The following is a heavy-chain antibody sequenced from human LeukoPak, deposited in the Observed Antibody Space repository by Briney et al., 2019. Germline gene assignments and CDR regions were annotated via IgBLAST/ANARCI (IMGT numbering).Heavy chain of an antibody. CDR1: GGSISSTSYY. V-gene: IGHV4-39*02. D-gene: IGHD2-21*01. CDR2: ISYSGIS. Sequence: SETLSLTCTVSGGSISSTSYYWGCIRQPPGKGLEWIGTISYSGISYYNPSLESRVTISVDTSKNHFSLRVSPVTAADTAVYYCARRRLGHAFDIWGQGTMVIVSS. J-gene: IGHJ3*02. CDR3: ARRRLGHAFDI.